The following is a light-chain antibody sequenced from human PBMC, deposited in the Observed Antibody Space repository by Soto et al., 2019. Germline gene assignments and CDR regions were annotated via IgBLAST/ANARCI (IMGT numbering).Light chain of an antibody. V-gene: IGKV3-20*01. Sequence: EIVLTQSPGTLSLSPGERATLSCRASQSVSSSYLAWYQQKPGQAPRLLIYGASSRATGIPDRFSGSGSGTDFTLTISRLEPEDFALYYCQQCDSSPLTFGGGTKVEIK. CDR2: GAS. J-gene: IGKJ4*01. CDR1: QSVSSSY. CDR3: QQCDSSPLT.